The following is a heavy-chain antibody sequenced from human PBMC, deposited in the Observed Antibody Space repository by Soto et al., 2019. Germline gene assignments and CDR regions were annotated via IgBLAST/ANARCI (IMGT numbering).Heavy chain of an antibody. CDR2: IYYSGST. Sequence: TLSLTCTVSGGSISSGGYYCSWIRQHPGKGLEWIGYIYYSGSTYYNPSLKSRVTISVDTSKNQFSLKLSSVTAADTAVYYCASHPTQEHCSGGSCYSAFFDYWGQGTLVTVSS. CDR1: GGSISSGGYY. D-gene: IGHD2-15*01. CDR3: ASHPTQEHCSGGSCYSAFFDY. V-gene: IGHV4-31*03. J-gene: IGHJ4*02.